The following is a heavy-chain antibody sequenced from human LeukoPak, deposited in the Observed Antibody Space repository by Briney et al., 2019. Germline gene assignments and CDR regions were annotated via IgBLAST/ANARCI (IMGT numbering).Heavy chain of an antibody. V-gene: IGHV4-59*08. CDR2: IYYRVST. J-gene: IGHJ5*02. CDR1: TGSIIMYY. Sequence: SQTRSLACTVATGSIIMYYWSWIRQPPGEGRGWIGYIYYRVSTNYHHSLKSRVTISVDTSKNQFSLKLSSVTAADTAVYYCARWGYYGSGSYPNWFDPWGQGTLVTVSS. D-gene: IGHD3-10*01. CDR3: ARWGYYGSGSYPNWFDP.